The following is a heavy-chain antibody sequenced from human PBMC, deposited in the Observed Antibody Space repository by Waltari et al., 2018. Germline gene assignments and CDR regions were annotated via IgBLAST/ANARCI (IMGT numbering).Heavy chain of an antibody. CDR3: ATYIGASVGTAAFDV. CDR2: ISYNGAT. D-gene: IGHD5-12*01. V-gene: IGHV4-39*01. CDR1: GGSITNNRHY. J-gene: IGHJ3*01. Sequence: QLQLQESGPGLVKPSETVSLTCSVSGGSITNNRHYWGWIRQSPGQGLEWIGTISYNGATYSSPSLKSRITMSRDTSKNQLSLTLGFVTAADTAVYYCATYIGASVGTAAFDVWGQGTMVTVSS.